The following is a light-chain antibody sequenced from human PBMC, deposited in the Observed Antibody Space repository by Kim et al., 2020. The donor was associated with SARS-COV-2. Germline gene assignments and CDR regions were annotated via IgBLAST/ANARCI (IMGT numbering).Light chain of an antibody. CDR3: QQLSSFPWT. J-gene: IGKJ1*01. CDR1: QGISNS. V-gene: IGKV1-9*01. Sequence: ASVGDRASITCRASQGISNSLAWCQQKPGRAPKLLIYEASTLQGGVPSRFSGSGSGTEFTLTISSLQPEDFATYYCQQLSSFPWTFGQGTKVDIK. CDR2: EAS.